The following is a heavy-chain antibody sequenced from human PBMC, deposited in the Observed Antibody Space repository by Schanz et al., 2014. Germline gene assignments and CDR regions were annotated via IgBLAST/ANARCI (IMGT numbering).Heavy chain of an antibody. D-gene: IGHD5-12*01. J-gene: IGHJ5*02. CDR2: IYSRGSS. CDR3: ASGGSVATIAPYTWFDP. Sequence: QVQLQESGPGLVKPSQTLSLTCTVSGGSISSATYYWSWVRQPAGKGLEWIGRIYSRGSSTYNPSLKSRFTIPIAPPNTQSSLKLNSVTAADTAVYYCASGGSVATIAPYTWFDPWGQGTLVTVSS. V-gene: IGHV4-61*02. CDR1: GGSISSATYY.